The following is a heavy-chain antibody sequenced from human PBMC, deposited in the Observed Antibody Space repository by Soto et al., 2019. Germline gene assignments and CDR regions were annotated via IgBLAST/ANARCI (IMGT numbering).Heavy chain of an antibody. CDR1: GFTASSNY. J-gene: IGHJ5*02. Sequence: EVQLVESGGGLVQPGGSLRLSCAASGFTASSNYMSWVRQAPGKGLEWVSVIYSGGSTYYADSVKGRFTISRDNSKNTLYLQMNSLRAEDTAVYYCARYLVVVAATGGWFDPWGQGTLVTVSS. CDR3: ARYLVVVAATGGWFDP. CDR2: IYSGGST. V-gene: IGHV3-66*01. D-gene: IGHD2-15*01.